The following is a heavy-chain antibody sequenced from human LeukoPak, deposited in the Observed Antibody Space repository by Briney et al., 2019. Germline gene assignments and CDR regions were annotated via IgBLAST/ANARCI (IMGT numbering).Heavy chain of an antibody. CDR1: GGSFSGYY. CDR3: ARAYSYGYEFDY. J-gene: IGHJ4*02. Sequence: SETLSLTCAVYGGSFSGYYWSWIRQPPGKGLEWIGEINHSGSTNYNPSLKSRVTISVDTSKNQFSLKLSSATAADTAVYYCARAYSYGYEFDYWGQGTLVTVSS. D-gene: IGHD5-18*01. V-gene: IGHV4-34*01. CDR2: INHSGST.